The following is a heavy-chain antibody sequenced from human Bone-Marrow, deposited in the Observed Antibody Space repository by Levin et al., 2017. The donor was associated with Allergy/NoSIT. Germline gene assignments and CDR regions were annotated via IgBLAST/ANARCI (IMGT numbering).Heavy chain of an antibody. J-gene: IGHJ6*02. V-gene: IGHV1-69*13. Sequence: GASVKVSCKASRGTFGSYSISWVRQAPGQGPEWMGGIIPVFRSTKYAEKFQGRVTITADESTNTVYMTLSNLTSEDTAVYYCARDELYRIVMVAVTGYGMDVWGLGTMVTVSS. CDR1: RGTFGSYS. D-gene: IGHD2-15*01. CDR2: IIPVFRST. CDR3: ARDELYRIVMVAVTGYGMDV.